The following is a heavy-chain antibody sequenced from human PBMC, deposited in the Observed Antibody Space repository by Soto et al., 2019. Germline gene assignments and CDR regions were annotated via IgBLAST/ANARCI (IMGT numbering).Heavy chain of an antibody. V-gene: IGHV3-9*01. J-gene: IGHJ4*02. Sequence: EVQLVESGGGLVQPGRSLRLSCAASGFTFDDYAMHWVRQAPGKGLEWVSGISWNSGSLDYADSVKGRFTISRDNAKNSLYLQMNSLRAEDTALYYCAKDIGRLLSNFDSCGQGTLVTVSS. D-gene: IGHD3-3*01. CDR2: ISWNSGSL. CDR1: GFTFDDYA. CDR3: AKDIGRLLSNFDS.